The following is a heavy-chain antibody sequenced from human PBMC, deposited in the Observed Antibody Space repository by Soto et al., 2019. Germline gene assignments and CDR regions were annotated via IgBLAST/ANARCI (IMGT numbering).Heavy chain of an antibody. V-gene: IGHV1-18*01. CDR2: ISAYNGNT. D-gene: IGHD3-3*01. CDR1: GYTFTSYG. J-gene: IGHJ6*02. Sequence: VASVKVSCKASGYTFTSYGISWVRQAPGQGLEWMGWISAYNGNTNYAQKLQGRVTMTTDTSTSTAYMELRSLRSGDTAVYYCANTRINDFWSGYYETSYYYYGMDVWGQGTTVTVSS. CDR3: ANTRINDFWSGYYETSYYYYGMDV.